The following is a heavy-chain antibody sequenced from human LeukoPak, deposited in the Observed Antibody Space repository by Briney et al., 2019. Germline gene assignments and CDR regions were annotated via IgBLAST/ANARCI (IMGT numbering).Heavy chain of an antibody. CDR3: ARVSGYDLDY. CDR1: GFTFSTYN. V-gene: IGHV3-48*01. Sequence: GGSLRLSCAASGFTFSTYNMNWVREAPGKGLEWVSYISSSSSTIYYANSVKGRFTISRDNAKNSLYLQMNSLRAEDTAVYYCARVSGYDLDYWGQGTLVTVSS. D-gene: IGHD5-12*01. CDR2: ISSSSSTI. J-gene: IGHJ4*02.